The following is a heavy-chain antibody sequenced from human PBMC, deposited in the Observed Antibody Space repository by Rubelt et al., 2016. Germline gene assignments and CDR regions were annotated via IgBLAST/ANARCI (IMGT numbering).Heavy chain of an antibody. D-gene: IGHD1-26*01. V-gene: IGHV4-59*01. CDR1: GDSIRKYY. Sequence: QVQLQGSGPGLVKPSETLSLTCTVSGDSIRKYYWSWIRQPPGKGPEWIGYVFYSGSTNYNPSLKSRVTISIDTSTSQFSLRLTSMTAADTAVYYCVRTGRVGRVVDYWGQGTLVTVSS. CDR2: VFYSGST. CDR3: VRTGRVGRVVDY. J-gene: IGHJ4*02.